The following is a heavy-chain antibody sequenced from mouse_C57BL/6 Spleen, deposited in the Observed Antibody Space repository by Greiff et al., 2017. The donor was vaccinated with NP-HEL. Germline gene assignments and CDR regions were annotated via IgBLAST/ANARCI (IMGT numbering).Heavy chain of an antibody. D-gene: IGHD1-1*01. J-gene: IGHJ2*01. Sequence: EVQLQQSGPELVKPGASVKISCKASGYTFTDYYMNWVKQSHGKSLEWIGDINPNNGGTSYNQKFKGKATLTVDKSSSTAYMELRSLTSEDSADYYCASDYGSSYFDYWGQGTTLTVSS. CDR3: ASDYGSSYFDY. V-gene: IGHV1-26*01. CDR2: INPNNGGT. CDR1: GYTFTDYY.